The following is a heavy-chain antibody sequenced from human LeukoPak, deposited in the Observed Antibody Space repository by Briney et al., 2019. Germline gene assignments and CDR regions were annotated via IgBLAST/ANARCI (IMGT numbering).Heavy chain of an antibody. CDR3: ARGVAAAGRFDP. J-gene: IGHJ5*02. V-gene: IGHV3-21*01. CDR1: GFTFSSYS. CDR2: ISSSSSYI. Sequence: GGSLRLSCAASGFTFSSYSMNWVRQAPGKGLEWVSSISSSSSYIYYADSVKGRFTISRDNAKNSLYLQMNSLRAEDTAVYYCARGVAAAGRFDPWGQGTLVTVSS. D-gene: IGHD6-13*01.